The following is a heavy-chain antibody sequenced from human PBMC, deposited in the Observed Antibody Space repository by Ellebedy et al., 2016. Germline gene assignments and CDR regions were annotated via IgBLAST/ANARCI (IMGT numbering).Heavy chain of an antibody. D-gene: IGHD6-19*01. CDR2: TYYRSKWYN. Sequence: SETLSLXXAISGDSVSSNSAAWNWFRQSPSRGLEWLGRTYYRSKWYNDYAVSVQSRIAINPDTSKNQFSLQPNSVTPEDTAVYYCGRSVNGWPSDFDYWGQGTLVTVSS. J-gene: IGHJ4*02. V-gene: IGHV6-1*01. CDR1: GDSVSSNSAA. CDR3: GRSVNGWPSDFDY.